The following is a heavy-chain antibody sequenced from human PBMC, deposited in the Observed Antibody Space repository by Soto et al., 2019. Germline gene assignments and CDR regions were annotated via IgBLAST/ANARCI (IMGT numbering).Heavy chain of an antibody. CDR2: ISGYNGNT. CDR3: ASAGHRDYSYYGMDV. CDR1: GYTFSMSG. V-gene: IGHV1-18*01. J-gene: IGHJ6*02. Sequence: QVQLVQSGAEVKKPGASVKVSCKSSGYTFSMSGISWVRQAPGQGLEWMGWISGYNGNTNYEQKFKDRVNMTTDTNTNTDYMELRSQRSDDTAVYYCASAGHRDYSYYGMDVWGQGTTVTVSS.